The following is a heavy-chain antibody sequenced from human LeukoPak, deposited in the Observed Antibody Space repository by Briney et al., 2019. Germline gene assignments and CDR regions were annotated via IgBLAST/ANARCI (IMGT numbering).Heavy chain of an antibody. V-gene: IGHV3-48*03. CDR3: ASLYCTNGVCYTNWFDP. CDR2: ISSSGSTI. CDR1: GFTFSSYE. Sequence: GGSLRLSCAASGFTFSSYEMNWVRQAPGKGLEWVSYISSSGSTIYYADSVKGRFTISRDNAMNSLYLQMNSLRAEDTAVYYCASLYCTNGVCYTNWFDPWGQGTLVTVSS. J-gene: IGHJ5*02. D-gene: IGHD2-8*01.